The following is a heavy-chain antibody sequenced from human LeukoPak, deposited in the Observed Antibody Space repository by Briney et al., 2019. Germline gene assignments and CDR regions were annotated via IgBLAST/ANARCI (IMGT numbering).Heavy chain of an antibody. D-gene: IGHD2-2*01. V-gene: IGHV3-13*01. CDR3: ARRAAAIYYYYMYV. Sequence: GGSLRLSCAASGFTFSNGWMSWVRQAPGKGLEWVSAIGTAGDTYYPGSVKGRFTISRENAKNSLYLQMNSLRAGDTAVYYCARRAAAIYYYYMYVWGKGTTVTVSS. CDR1: GFTFSNGW. CDR2: IGTAGDT. J-gene: IGHJ6*03.